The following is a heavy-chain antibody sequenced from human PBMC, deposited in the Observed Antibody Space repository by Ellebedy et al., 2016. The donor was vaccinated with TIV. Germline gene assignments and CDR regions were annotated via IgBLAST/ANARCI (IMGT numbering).Heavy chain of an antibody. D-gene: IGHD4-17*01. CDR3: AREMNYGDYSNDAFDI. Sequence: SVKVSCXASGGTFSSYAISWVRQAPGQGLEWMGGIIPIFGTANYAQKFQGRVTITADESTSTAYMELSSLRSEDTAVYYCAREMNYGDYSNDAFDIWGQGTMVTVSS. CDR1: GGTFSSYA. V-gene: IGHV1-69*13. J-gene: IGHJ3*02. CDR2: IIPIFGTA.